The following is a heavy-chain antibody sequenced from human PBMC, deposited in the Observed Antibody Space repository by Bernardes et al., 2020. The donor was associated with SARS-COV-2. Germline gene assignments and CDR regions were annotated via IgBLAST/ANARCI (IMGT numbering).Heavy chain of an antibody. V-gene: IGHV3-23*01. Sequence: GGSLRLSCAASGFTFSSYAMSWVRQAPGKGLEWVSAISGSGGSTYYADSVKGRFTISRDNSKNTLYLQMNSLRAEDTAVYYCAKEGLWFGELGDGMDVWGQGTTVTVSS. D-gene: IGHD3-10*01. CDR3: AKEGLWFGELGDGMDV. CDR1: GFTFSSYA. CDR2: ISGSGGST. J-gene: IGHJ6*02.